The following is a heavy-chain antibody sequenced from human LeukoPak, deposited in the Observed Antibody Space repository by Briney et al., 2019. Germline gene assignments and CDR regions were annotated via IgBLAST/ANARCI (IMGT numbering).Heavy chain of an antibody. CDR2: INTDGSST. D-gene: IGHD3-22*01. CDR3: ASSLYSEGYYYMDV. CDR1: GFTFSSYW. Sequence: GGSLRLSCAASGFTFSSYWMHWVRQAPGKGLAWVSRINTDGSSTSYADSVKGRFTISRDNAKNTLYLQMNSLRAEDTAVYYCASSLYSEGYYYMDVWGKGTTVTVSS. J-gene: IGHJ6*03. V-gene: IGHV3-74*01.